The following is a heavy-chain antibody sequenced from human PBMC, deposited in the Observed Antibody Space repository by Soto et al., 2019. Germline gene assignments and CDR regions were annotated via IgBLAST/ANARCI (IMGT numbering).Heavy chain of an antibody. D-gene: IGHD5-18*01. Sequence: QVQLQESGPGLVKPSQTLSLTCTVSGGSISSGGYYWSWIRQHPGKGLEWIGYIYYSGSTYYNPSLKSRVTLSVETAKNQSALMLNSVTAADAVVYYCASLHRGYSYGSFDYWCQGTLVTVSS. CDR2: IYYSGST. J-gene: IGHJ4*02. CDR1: GGSISSGGYY. CDR3: ASLHRGYSYGSFDY. V-gene: IGHV4-31*03.